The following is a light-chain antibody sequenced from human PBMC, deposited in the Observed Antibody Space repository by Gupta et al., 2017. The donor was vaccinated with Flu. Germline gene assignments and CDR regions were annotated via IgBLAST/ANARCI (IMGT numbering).Light chain of an antibody. Sequence: DIVMTQIPLPSPVTLGQPASISCKSSQSLVHSDGNTYLSWLHQRPGQPPRLLIYHSSNRCSGVPDRFSGSGAGTEFTLEISRVEAEDAGIYYCRQGRNLPRTFGEGTKLEVK. J-gene: IGKJ2*01. V-gene: IGKV2-24*01. CDR1: QSLVHSDGNTY. CDR3: RQGRNLPRT. CDR2: HSS.